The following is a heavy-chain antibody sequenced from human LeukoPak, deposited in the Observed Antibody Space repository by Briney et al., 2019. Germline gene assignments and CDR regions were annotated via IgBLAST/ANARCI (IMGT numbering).Heavy chain of an antibody. CDR1: GYTFTAYY. D-gene: IGHD2-15*01. CDR2: ISPNSGDT. J-gene: IGHJ4*02. CDR3: ATAVAATRFDY. Sequence: ASVKVSCKASGYTFTAYYIHWVRQAPGQGLEWMRWISPNSGDTKYAQKFQGRVTMTRDTSITTAYMELSSLRSDDTAVYYCATAVAATRFDYWGQGTLVTVSS. V-gene: IGHV1-2*02.